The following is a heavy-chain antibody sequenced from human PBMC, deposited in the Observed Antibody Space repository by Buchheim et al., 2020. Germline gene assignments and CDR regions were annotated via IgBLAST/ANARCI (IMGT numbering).Heavy chain of an antibody. D-gene: IGHD1-26*01. CDR1: GGSFSGYY. Sequence: QVQLQQWGAGLLKPSETLSLTCAVYGGSFSGYYWSWIRQPPGKGLEWIGEINHSGSTNYNPSLKSRVTISVDTSKNTFSLKLSSVTAADTVVYYCATTDGEELQPGGAWGQGTL. V-gene: IGHV4-34*01. CDR3: ATTDGEELQPGGA. CDR2: INHSGST. J-gene: IGHJ5*02.